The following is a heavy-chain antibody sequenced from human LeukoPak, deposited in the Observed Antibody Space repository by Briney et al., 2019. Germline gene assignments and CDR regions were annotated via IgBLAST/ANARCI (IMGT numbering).Heavy chain of an antibody. CDR3: ARDPSNSSGWLSNAAFDI. D-gene: IGHD6-19*01. Sequence: GGSLRLSCAASGFTFSSYGMHWVRQTPGKGLEWVAFIRYDGSNKYYADSVKGRFTISRDNSKNTLYLQMNSLRAEDTAVYYCARDPSNSSGWLSNAAFDIWGQGTMVTVSS. CDR1: GFTFSSYG. J-gene: IGHJ3*02. V-gene: IGHV3-30*02. CDR2: IRYDGSNK.